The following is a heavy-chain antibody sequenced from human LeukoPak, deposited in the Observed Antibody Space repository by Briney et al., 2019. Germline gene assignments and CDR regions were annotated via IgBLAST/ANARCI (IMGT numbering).Heavy chain of an antibody. CDR1: GFXXXSYS. J-gene: IGHJ6*02. CDR2: ISSSSSYI. V-gene: IGHV3-21*01. CDR3: ARDCSGGSCYLYGMDV. D-gene: IGHD2-15*01. Sequence: GFXXXSYSMNWVRQAPGKGLEWVSSISSSSSYIYYADSVKGRFTISRDNAKNSLYLQMNSLRAEDMAVYYCARDCSGGSCYLYGMDVWGQGTTVTVSS.